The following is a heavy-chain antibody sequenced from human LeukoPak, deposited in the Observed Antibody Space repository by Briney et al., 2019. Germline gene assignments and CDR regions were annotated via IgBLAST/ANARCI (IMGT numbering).Heavy chain of an antibody. CDR3: ASQCLVFYY. D-gene: IGHD3-9*01. Sequence: SVKVSCKASGYTFTDYCKHWVRQAPGQGLEWMGWINPNSGGTNYAQKFQGRVTMTSDTSISTAYMQLSRLRSDETAVYYCASQCLVFYYWGQGTLVTVSS. CDR1: GYTFTDYC. CDR2: INPNSGGT. V-gene: IGHV1-2*02. J-gene: IGHJ4*02.